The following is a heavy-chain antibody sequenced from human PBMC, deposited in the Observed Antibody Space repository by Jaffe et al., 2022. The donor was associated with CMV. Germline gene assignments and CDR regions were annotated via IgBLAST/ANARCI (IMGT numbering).Heavy chain of an antibody. J-gene: IGHJ4*02. D-gene: IGHD6-13*01. V-gene: IGHV3-23*01. CDR2: ISGSGGST. CDR1: GFTFSSYA. CDR3: AKDLSPVGSDRAAAGTPGGEFDY. Sequence: EVKLLESGGGLVQPGGSLRLSCAASGFTFSSYAMSWVRQAPGKGLEWVSVISGSGGSTYYADSVKGRFTISRDNSKNTLYLQMNSLRAEDTAVYYCAKDLSPVGSDRAAAGTPGGEFDYWGQGTLVTVSS.